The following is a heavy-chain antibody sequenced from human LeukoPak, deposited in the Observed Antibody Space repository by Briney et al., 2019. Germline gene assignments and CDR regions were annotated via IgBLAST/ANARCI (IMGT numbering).Heavy chain of an antibody. D-gene: IGHD6-25*01. CDR3: ARGVSGDWFDP. CDR2: INHSGST. CDR1: GGSFSGYY. Sequence: SETLSLTCAVYGGSFSGYYWSWIRQPPGKGLEWIGEINHSGSTNYNPSLKSRVTISVDTSKSQFSLKLSSVTAADTAVYYCARGVSGDWFDPWGQGTLVTVSS. V-gene: IGHV4-34*01. J-gene: IGHJ5*02.